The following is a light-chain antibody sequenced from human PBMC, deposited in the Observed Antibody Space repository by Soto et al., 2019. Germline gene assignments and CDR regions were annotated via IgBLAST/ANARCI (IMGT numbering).Light chain of an antibody. J-gene: IGKJ4*01. CDR2: DAS. V-gene: IGKV3-11*01. CDR3: QQRGNWPLT. CDR1: QSVSSY. Sequence: GVSLSPVAVSLSTRERATLSRRASQSVSSYLAWYQQKPGQAPRLLIYDASNRATGIPARFSGSGSGTDFTLTIISLEPEDFAVYYCQQRGNWPLTFGGGTKVDIK.